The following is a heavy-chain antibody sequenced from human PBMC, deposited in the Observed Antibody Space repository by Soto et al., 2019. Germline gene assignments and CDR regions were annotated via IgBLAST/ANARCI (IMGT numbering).Heavy chain of an antibody. Sequence: XETLSLTCAVSGGSISSSNWWSWVRQPPGKGLEWIGEIYHSGSTNYNPSLKSRVTISVDKSKNQFSLKPSSVTAADTAVYYCAGEPSYYYGSGDYYYGMDVWGQGTTVTVSS. CDR1: GGSISSSNW. CDR3: AGEPSYYYGSGDYYYGMDV. J-gene: IGHJ6*02. D-gene: IGHD3-10*01. V-gene: IGHV4-4*02. CDR2: IYHSGST.